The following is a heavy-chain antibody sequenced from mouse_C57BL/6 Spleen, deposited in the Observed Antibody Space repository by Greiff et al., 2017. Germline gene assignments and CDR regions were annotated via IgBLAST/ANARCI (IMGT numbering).Heavy chain of an antibody. CDR1: GYAFTNYL. J-gene: IGHJ1*03. CDR2: INPGSGGT. Sequence: VQLQQSGAELVRPGTSVKVSCKASGYAFTNYLIEWVKQRPGQGLEWIGVINPGSGGTNYNEKFKGKATLTADKSSSTAYMQLSSLTSEDSAVYFCAREAAYYSKGGYFDVWGTGTTVTVSS. D-gene: IGHD2-5*01. V-gene: IGHV1-54*01. CDR3: AREAAYYSKGGYFDV.